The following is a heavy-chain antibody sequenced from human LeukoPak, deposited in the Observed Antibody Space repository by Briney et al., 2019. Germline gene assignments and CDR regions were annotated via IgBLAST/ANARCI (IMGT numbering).Heavy chain of an antibody. CDR1: GFTFTSYG. CDR2: IWYEGSNK. J-gene: IGHJ4*02. D-gene: IGHD3-3*01. V-gene: IGHV3-33*01. Sequence: PGRSLRLSCAPSGFTFTSYGTHWVRHAPGKGLEWVAVIWYEGSNKYYADSVKGRFTIPTDNSKNTMYLQMNSLRPGDTAVHYCAREPYYDFWSGYYGFDYWGQGTLVTVSS. CDR3: AREPYYDFWSGYYGFDY.